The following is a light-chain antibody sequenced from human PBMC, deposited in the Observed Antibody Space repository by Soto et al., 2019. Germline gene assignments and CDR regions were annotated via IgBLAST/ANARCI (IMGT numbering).Light chain of an antibody. V-gene: IGLV1-51*02. CDR1: SSNIGDKY. CDR2: END. CDR3: ETWDMSLNAVV. Sequence: QAVVTQPPSVSAAPGQKVTISCSGSSSNIGDKYVSWYQQVPGTAPKLLIYENDKRPSEIPDRFSGSKSGTSATLAITGLQTGDEADYYCETWDMSLNAVVFGGGTKLTV. J-gene: IGLJ3*02.